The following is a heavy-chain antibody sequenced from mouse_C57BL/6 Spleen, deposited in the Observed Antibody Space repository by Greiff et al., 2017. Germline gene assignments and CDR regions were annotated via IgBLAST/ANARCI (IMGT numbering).Heavy chain of an antibody. V-gene: IGHV3-6*01. CDR3: AIYYDYDEAYFDY. J-gene: IGHJ2*01. CDR1: GYSITSGYY. D-gene: IGHD2-4*01. Sequence: EVQLQQSGPGLVKPSQSLSLTCSVTGYSITSGYYWNWIRQFPGNKLEWMGYISYDGSNNYNPSLKNRISITRDTSKNQFFLKLNSVNTEDTATYYCAIYYDYDEAYFDYWGQGTTLTVS. CDR2: ISYDGSN.